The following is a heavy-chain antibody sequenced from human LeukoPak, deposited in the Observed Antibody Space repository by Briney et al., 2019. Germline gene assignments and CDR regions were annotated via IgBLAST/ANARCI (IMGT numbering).Heavy chain of an antibody. CDR2: INPSGGST. J-gene: IGHJ1*01. CDR3: ARGVPSSWRGDEYFQY. Sequence: ASVKVSCKASGYTFTSYYMHWVRQAPGQGLEWMGIINPSGGSTSYAQKFQGRVTLTGDTSISTAYMELSSLRSEDTAVYYCARGVPSSWRGDEYFQYWGQGTLVSVSS. D-gene: IGHD6-13*01. CDR1: GYTFTSYY. V-gene: IGHV1-46*01.